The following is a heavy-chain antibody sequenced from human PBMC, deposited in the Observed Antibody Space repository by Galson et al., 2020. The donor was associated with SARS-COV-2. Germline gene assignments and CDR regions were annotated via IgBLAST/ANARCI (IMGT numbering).Heavy chain of an antibody. Sequence: GGSLRLSCAASGFTVSSNYMSWVRQAPGKGLVWVSRIYSEGSSPSYADSVQGRFTISGDNAKNTLYLQMNSLRAEDTAVYYCARGDMGNDYFDYWGQGTLVTVSS. CDR3: ARGDMGNDYFDY. D-gene: IGHD7-27*01. CDR2: IYSEGSSP. J-gene: IGHJ4*02. CDR1: GFTVSSNY. V-gene: IGHV3-74*01.